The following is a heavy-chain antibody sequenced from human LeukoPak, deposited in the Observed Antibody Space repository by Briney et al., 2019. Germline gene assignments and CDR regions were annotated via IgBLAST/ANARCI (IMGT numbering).Heavy chain of an antibody. D-gene: IGHD6-19*01. V-gene: IGHV4-34*01. CDR3: AGYNSGWYYFDY. J-gene: IGHJ4*02. CDR1: GGSFSGYY. CDR2: INHSGST. Sequence: SETLSLTCAVYGGSFSGYYWSWIRQPPGKGLEWIGEINHSGSTNYNPSLKSRVTISVDTSKNQFSLKLRSVTAADTAVYYCAGYNSGWYYFDYWGQGTLVTVSS.